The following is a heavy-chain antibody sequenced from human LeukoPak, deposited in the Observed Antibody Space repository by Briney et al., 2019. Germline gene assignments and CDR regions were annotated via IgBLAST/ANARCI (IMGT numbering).Heavy chain of an antibody. J-gene: IGHJ4*02. CDR1: GFTFSNAW. D-gene: IGHD2-2*01. Sequence: GGSLRLSCAASGFTFSNAWMSWVRQAPGKGLEWLGRIKSKTDGGTIDYAAPVKGRFTISRDDSKNTLYLQMNSLKTEDTAVYYCTTLTNDCSSTSCYGEVDYWGQGTLVTVSS. CDR3: TTLTNDCSSTSCYGEVDY. V-gene: IGHV3-15*01. CDR2: IKSKTDGGTI.